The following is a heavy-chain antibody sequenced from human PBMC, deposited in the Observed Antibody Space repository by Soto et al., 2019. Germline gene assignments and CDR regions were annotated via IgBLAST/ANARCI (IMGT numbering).Heavy chain of an antibody. D-gene: IGHD2-2*01. CDR2: IYYSGST. J-gene: IGHJ6*02. Sequence: SETLSLTCTVSGASISYGGFSWSWIRQSPGKGLEWIGYIYYSGSTYYNPSLKSRVTISVDTSKNQFSLKLSSVTAADTAVYYCARGICSTSCQYYYYGMDVWGQGTTVTVSS. CDR3: ARGICSTSCQYYYYGMDV. V-gene: IGHV4-30-2*05. CDR1: GASISYGGFS.